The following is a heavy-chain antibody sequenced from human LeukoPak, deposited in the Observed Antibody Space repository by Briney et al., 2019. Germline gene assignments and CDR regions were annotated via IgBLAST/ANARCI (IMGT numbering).Heavy chain of an antibody. V-gene: IGHV4-39*07. J-gene: IGHJ4*02. CDR2: IYYSEIT. CDR3: ARGRGYSYGYALDY. Sequence: KTSETLSLTCTVSGGSIGSSSYYWGWIRQPPGKGLGWIGSIYYSEITYYNPAPRSRISISVDASKNQDSQKLSPVAAADTVVYFCARGRGYSYGYALDYWGQGPVVTVSS. D-gene: IGHD5-18*01. CDR1: GGSIGSSSYY.